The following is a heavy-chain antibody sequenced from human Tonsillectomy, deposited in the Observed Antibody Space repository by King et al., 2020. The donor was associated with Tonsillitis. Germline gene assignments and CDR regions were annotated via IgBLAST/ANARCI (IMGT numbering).Heavy chain of an antibody. V-gene: IGHV1-18*01. Sequence: VQLVESGAEVKKPGASVKVSCKASGYTFTSYGISWVRQAPGQGLEWMGWISAYNGNTNYAQKLQDRVTMTTDTSTSTAYMELRSLRSDDTAVYYCARDEYDILTGSRPIDYWGQGTLVTVSS. CDR1: GYTFTSYG. D-gene: IGHD3-9*01. CDR2: ISAYNGNT. J-gene: IGHJ4*02. CDR3: ARDEYDILTGSRPIDY.